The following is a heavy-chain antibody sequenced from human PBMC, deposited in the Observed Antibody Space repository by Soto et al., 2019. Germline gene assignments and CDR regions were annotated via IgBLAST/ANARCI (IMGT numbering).Heavy chain of an antibody. CDR1: GYTFTSYD. D-gene: IGHD3-10*01. Sequence: QVQLVQSGAEVKKPGASVKVSCKASGYTFTSYDINWVRQATGQGLEWMGWMNPNSGNAVYAQKFQGRDTMTRNTSLSTAYMELSSLRSEDSAVYYGASGSRGVRFDPWGQGTLVTVSS. CDR2: MNPNSGNA. V-gene: IGHV1-8*01. J-gene: IGHJ5*02. CDR3: ASGSRGVRFDP.